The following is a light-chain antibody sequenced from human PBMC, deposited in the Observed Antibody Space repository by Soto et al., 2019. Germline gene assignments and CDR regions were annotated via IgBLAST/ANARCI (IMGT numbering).Light chain of an antibody. CDR3: CSYAGRTTHV. CDR2: EGT. J-gene: IGLJ1*01. Sequence: QSVLTQPASVSGSPGQSITTSCPGTSRDVGKFNFVSWYQKHPGKAPQFIIYEGTKRPSGVSNRFSCSKSGNTASLTISGLQPEDEAEYFCCSYAGRTTHVFGTGTNVTVL. V-gene: IGLV2-23*01. CDR1: SRDVGKFNF.